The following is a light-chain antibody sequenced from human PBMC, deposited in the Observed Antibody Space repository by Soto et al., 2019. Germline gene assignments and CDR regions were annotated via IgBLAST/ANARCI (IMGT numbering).Light chain of an antibody. CDR3: QQTYSSPYT. V-gene: IGKV1-39*01. Sequence: DIQMTQSPSSLSASVGDRVTITCRASQSISSYLNWYQQKPGKAPKLLIYGASSLQSGVPSRFSGSGSGTDFTLTISRLQPEDFATYYCQQTYSSPYTFGQGTKLEIK. CDR2: GAS. CDR1: QSISSY. J-gene: IGKJ2*01.